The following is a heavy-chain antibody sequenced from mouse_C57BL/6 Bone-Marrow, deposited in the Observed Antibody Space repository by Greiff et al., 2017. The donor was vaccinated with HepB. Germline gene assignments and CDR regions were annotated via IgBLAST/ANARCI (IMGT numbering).Heavy chain of an antibody. CDR3: ARRIYYGMDY. CDR2: IWSGGST. J-gene: IGHJ4*01. Sequence: QVQLQQSGPGLVQPSQSLSITCTVSGFSLTSYCVHWVRQSPGKGLEWLGVIWSGGSTDYNAAFISRMSISKDNSKSQVFFKMNSLQAADTSIYYCARRIYYGMDYWGQGTSVTVSS. CDR1: GFSLTSYC. V-gene: IGHV2-2*01.